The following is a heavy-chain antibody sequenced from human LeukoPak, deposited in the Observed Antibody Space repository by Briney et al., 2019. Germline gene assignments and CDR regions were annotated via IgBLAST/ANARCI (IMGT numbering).Heavy chain of an antibody. J-gene: IGHJ4*02. CDR1: GFTFSMYG. V-gene: IGHV3-30*18. Sequence: SGGSLRLSWAASGFTFSMYGMHWVRQAPGKGLEWVADISYDGSYKNYADSVKGRFSISRDNDKKMLFLQIDSLRSEDSAVYYCVKDGPSGYFLYRVLEYWGQGTLITVSS. CDR2: ISYDGSYK. CDR3: VKDGPSGYFLYRVLEY. D-gene: IGHD6-13*01.